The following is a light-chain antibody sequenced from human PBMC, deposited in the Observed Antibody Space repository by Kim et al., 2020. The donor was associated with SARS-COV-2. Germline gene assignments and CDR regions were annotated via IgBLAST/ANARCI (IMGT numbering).Light chain of an antibody. J-gene: IGLJ1*01. CDR2: DVV. CDR1: NNNVGGYDF. V-gene: IGLV2-11*01. CDR3: SSSTAHYTPYL. Sequence: QSGLTQPRSVSGSPGQSVTISCTGTNNNVGGYDFVSWYQQHPGKGPKLIIHDVVNRPSGVPDRFSGSKSGNTASLTISGPQAEDKADYYSSSSTAHYTPYLFGAGTKVTVL.